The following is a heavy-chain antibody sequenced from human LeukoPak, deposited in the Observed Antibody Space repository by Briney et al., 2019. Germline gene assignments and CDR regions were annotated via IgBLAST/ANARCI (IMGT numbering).Heavy chain of an antibody. J-gene: IGHJ4*02. CDR2: ISSSGDTI. V-gene: IGHV3-48*03. CDR3: ARERGYSGYDYFIDSPSDS. CDR1: GFTFSSYE. D-gene: IGHD5-12*01. Sequence: GGSLRLSCAASGFTFSSYEMNWVRQAPGKGLEWVSYISSSGDTIYYADSVKGRFTISRDNAKNSLYQQMNSLRAEDAAVYYCARERGYSGYDYFIDSPSDSWGQGTLVTVSS.